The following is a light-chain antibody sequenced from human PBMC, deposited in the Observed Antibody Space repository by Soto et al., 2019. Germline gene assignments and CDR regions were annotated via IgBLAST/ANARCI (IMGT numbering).Light chain of an antibody. CDR1: SSDVGGYNY. CDR3: SSYTSSSTLQVV. CDR2: EVS. V-gene: IGLV2-14*01. Sequence: QSALTQPASVSGSPGQSITISCTGTSSDVGGYNYVSWYQPHPGKAPKLMMYEVSNRPSGVSNRFSGSKSGNTASLTISGRQAEDEADYYCSSYTSSSTLQVVFGGGTKVTVL. J-gene: IGLJ3*02.